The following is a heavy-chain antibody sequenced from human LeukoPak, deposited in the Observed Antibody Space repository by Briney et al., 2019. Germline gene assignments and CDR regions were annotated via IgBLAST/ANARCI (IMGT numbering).Heavy chain of an antibody. CDR1: GFTFSSYW. J-gene: IGHJ4*02. CDR2: IKPDGSEI. Sequence: GGSPRLSCAASGFTFSSYWMSWVRQAPEKGLEWVAKIKPDGSEIYHVDSVQGRFTISRDNAKNSLYLQMNSLRAEDTAVYYCATSRFYLESWGQGTLVTVSS. CDR3: ATSRFYLES. V-gene: IGHV3-7*01.